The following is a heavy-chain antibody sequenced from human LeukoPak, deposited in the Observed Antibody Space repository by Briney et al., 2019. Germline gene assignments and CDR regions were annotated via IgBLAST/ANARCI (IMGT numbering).Heavy chain of an antibody. D-gene: IGHD4-17*01. CDR3: ARDFGTNGDFHAFDI. V-gene: IGHV3-21*01. CDR2: IISSSRSYI. Sequence: MTGGSLRLSCAASGFTFISYSMNWVRHAPGKGLEEVSSIISSSRSYIYYADSVKGRFTISRDNAKNSLYLQMNSLRAEDTAVYYCARDFGTNGDFHAFDIWGQGTMVTVSS. CDR1: GFTFISYS. J-gene: IGHJ3*02.